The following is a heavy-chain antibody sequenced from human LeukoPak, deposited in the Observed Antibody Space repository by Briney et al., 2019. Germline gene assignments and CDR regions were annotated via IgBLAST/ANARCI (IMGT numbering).Heavy chain of an antibody. J-gene: IGHJ5*02. CDR3: AREFASTVLMVNWFDP. Sequence: ASVKVSCKASGYTFTNYGITRVRQAPGQGLEWMGWISAYNGDTNYAQKLQGRVTMTTDTSTSTAYMELRSLRSDDTAMYYCAREFASTVLMVNWFDPWGQGILVSVSS. V-gene: IGHV1-18*01. CDR2: ISAYNGDT. CDR1: GYTFTNYG. D-gene: IGHD2-8*01.